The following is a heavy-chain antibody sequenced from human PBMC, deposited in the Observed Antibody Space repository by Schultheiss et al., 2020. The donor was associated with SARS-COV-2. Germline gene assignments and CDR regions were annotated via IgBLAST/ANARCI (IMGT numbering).Heavy chain of an antibody. J-gene: IGHJ4*02. Sequence: EPLKISCAASGFTFSSYWMSWVRQAPGKGLEWVANIKQDGSEKYYVDSVKGRFTISRDNAKNSLYLQMNSLRAEDTAVYYCARGTYYSKSYYFDYWGQGTLVTVSS. D-gene: IGHD4-11*01. CDR1: GFTFSSYW. CDR3: ARGTYYSKSYYFDY. V-gene: IGHV3-7*03. CDR2: IKQDGSEK.